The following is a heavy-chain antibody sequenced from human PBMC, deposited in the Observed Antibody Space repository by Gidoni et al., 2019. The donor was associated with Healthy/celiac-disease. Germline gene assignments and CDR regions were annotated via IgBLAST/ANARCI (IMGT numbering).Heavy chain of an antibody. Sequence: QVQLVQSGAEVKKPGASVKVSCKASGYTFTSYAMHWVRQAHGQRIEWMGWINAGNGNTKYAQKFQGRVTITRDTSASKAYMGLSSLRTEDTAVYYCARGVGYYGSGSYYKILDYWGQGTLVTVSS. CDR3: ARGVGYYGSGSYYKILDY. D-gene: IGHD3-10*01. CDR1: GYTFTSYA. CDR2: INAGNGNT. J-gene: IGHJ4*02. V-gene: IGHV1-3*01.